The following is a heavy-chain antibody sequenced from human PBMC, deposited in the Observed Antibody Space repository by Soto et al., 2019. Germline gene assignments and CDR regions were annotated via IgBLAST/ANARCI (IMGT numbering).Heavy chain of an antibody. CDR1: GGSIGSGGYS. CDR3: GRDQLEGNWFDP. Sequence: QLQLQESGSGLVRPSQTLSLTCAVSGGSIGSGGYSWNWIRQPPGKGLEWIGYIYHSGSTLCNPSLKSRVTNSVDKSKNQFSLKLTSVTAADTAEYYCGRDQLEGNWFDPWGQGTLVTVSS. V-gene: IGHV4-30-2*01. CDR2: IYHSGST. D-gene: IGHD1-1*01. J-gene: IGHJ5*02.